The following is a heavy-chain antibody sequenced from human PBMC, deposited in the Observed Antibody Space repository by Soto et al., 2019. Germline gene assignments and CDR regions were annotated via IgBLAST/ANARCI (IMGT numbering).Heavy chain of an antibody. Sequence: PSGTLSLTCTVSGGSISSYYWSWIRQPPGKGLEWIGYIYYSGSTNYNPSLKSRVTISVDTSKNQFSLKLSSVTAADTAVYYCARRVVVEGGRWFDPWGQGALVTVSS. D-gene: IGHD2-15*01. V-gene: IGHV4-59*08. CDR3: ARRVVVEGGRWFDP. CDR2: IYYSGST. J-gene: IGHJ5*02. CDR1: GGSISSYY.